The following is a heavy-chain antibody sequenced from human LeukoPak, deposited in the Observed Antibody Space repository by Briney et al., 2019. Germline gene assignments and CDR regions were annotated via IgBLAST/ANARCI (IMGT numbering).Heavy chain of an antibody. CDR2: IYSGGDT. J-gene: IGHJ5*02. V-gene: IGHV3-53*01. D-gene: IGHD2-15*01. CDR1: GFTVSSNY. CDR3: AKGDIVVVVARFDP. Sequence: GGSLRLSCAASGFTVSSNYMSWVRQAPGKGLEWVSVIYSGGDTYYADSVKGRFTISRDNSKNTLYLQMNSLRAEDTAVYYCAKGDIVVVVARFDPWGQGTLVTVSS.